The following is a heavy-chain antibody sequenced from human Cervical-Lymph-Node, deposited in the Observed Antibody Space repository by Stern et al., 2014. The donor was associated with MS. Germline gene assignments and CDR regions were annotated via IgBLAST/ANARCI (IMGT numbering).Heavy chain of an antibody. Sequence: QVTLRESGPALVKPTQTLTLTCTFSGFSLSTSGLGVGWIRQPPGEALEWLDYIYWDDQKLYSPSLKSRLTITKDTSKNQVVLTLTNVDPVDTATYYCAHRTAGPFDYWGQGTLVTVSS. CDR2: IYWDDQK. V-gene: IGHV2-5*02. CDR3: AHRTAGPFDY. CDR1: GFSLSTSGLG. J-gene: IGHJ4*02.